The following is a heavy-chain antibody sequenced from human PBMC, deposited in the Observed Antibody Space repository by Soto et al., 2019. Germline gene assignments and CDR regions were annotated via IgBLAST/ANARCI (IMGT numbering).Heavy chain of an antibody. V-gene: IGHV4-30-4*08. CDR3: ARGRYCLTGRCFPNWFDS. CDR1: GDSISTVDYF. Sequence: SETLSLTCSVSGDSISTVDYFWAWIRQPPGQALEYIGYIYKSATTYYNPSFESRVAISVDTSKSQFSLNVTSVTAADTAVYFCARGRYCLTGRCFPNWFDSWGQGALVTVSS. CDR2: IYKSATT. J-gene: IGHJ5*01. D-gene: IGHD7-27*01.